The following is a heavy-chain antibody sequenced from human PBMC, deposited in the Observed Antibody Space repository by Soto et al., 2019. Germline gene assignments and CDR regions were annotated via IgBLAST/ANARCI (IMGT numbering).Heavy chain of an antibody. Sequence: QVQLVQSGAEVKKPGSSVKVSCKASGGTFSSYAISWVRQAPGQGLEWMGGIIPIFCTANYAQKFQGRVKITADESTSKAYMELSRLRSEDTAVYYCARTGGYYYGMDVWGQGTTVTVSS. V-gene: IGHV1-69*01. CDR3: ARTGGYYYGMDV. CDR2: IIPIFCTA. CDR1: GGTFSSYA. J-gene: IGHJ6*02. D-gene: IGHD7-27*01.